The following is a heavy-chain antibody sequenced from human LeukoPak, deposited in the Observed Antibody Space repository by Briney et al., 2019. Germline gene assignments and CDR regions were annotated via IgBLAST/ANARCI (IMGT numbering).Heavy chain of an antibody. V-gene: IGHV1-69*06. CDR2: IIPIFGTA. J-gene: IGHJ5*02. Sequence: SVKVSYKASGGTFSSYAISWVRQAPGQGLEWMGGIIPIFGTANYAQKFQGRVTITADKSASTAYMELSSLRSEDTAVYYCARENYYGSGSYYTWGQGTLVTVSS. CDR3: ARENYYGSGSYYT. CDR1: GGTFSSYA. D-gene: IGHD3-10*01.